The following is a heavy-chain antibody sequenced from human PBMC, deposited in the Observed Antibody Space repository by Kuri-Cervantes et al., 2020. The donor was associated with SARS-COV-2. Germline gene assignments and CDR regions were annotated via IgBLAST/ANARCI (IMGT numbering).Heavy chain of an antibody. J-gene: IGHJ6*02. CDR1: GYTFTGYY. CDR2: INPNSGGT. CDR3: ARDRYYSKVYYGMDV. Sequence: SVKVSCKASGYTFTGYYMYWVRQAPGQGLEWMGWINPNSGGTNYAQKFQGWVTMTRDTSISTAYMELSRLRSDDTAVYYCARDRYYSKVYYGMDVWGQGTTVTVSS. D-gene: IGHD4-11*01. V-gene: IGHV1-2*04.